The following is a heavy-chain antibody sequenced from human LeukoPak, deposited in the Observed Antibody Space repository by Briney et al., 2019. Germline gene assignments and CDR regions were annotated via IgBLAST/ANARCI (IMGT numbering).Heavy chain of an antibody. CDR3: AKLTYGSGSYSRYYYYYMDV. Sequence: GGSLRLSRAASGFTFSSYAMSWVRQAPGKGLEWVSAISGSGGSTYYADSVKGRFTIYRDNSKNTLYLQMNSLRAEDTAVYYCAKLTYGSGSYSRYYYYYMDVWGKGTTVTVSS. CDR1: GFTFSSYA. D-gene: IGHD3-10*01. V-gene: IGHV3-23*01. J-gene: IGHJ6*03. CDR2: ISGSGGST.